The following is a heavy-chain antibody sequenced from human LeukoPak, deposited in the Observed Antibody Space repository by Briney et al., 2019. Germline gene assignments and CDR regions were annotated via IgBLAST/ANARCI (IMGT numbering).Heavy chain of an antibody. CDR3: ARGLGYCSSTRCSPGYYMDV. V-gene: IGHV3-21*01. Sequence: KAGGSLRLSCAASGFTFSDFGMNWVRQAPGKGLEWVARISSSGAYISYADSVKGRFTISRDNAKNSLYLQMNSLGADDTAVYFCARGLGYCSSTRCSPGYYMDVWGKGTTVTVSS. D-gene: IGHD2-2*01. CDR2: ISSSGAYI. CDR1: GFTFSDFG. J-gene: IGHJ6*03.